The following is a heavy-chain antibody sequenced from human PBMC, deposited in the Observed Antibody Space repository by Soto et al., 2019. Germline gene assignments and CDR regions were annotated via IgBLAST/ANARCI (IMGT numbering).Heavy chain of an antibody. CDR2: IGSGGSDT. V-gene: IGHV3-23*01. Sequence: EVQLLESGGGLVQPGESLRLSCAASGFTFSSYAMSWVRQAPGRGLEWVSSIGSGGSDTYYADSVKGRFTTSRDDSKNTLFLQMNSLRAEDTAIYYCAKDRMEYNSVWDPFDIWGQGTMVSVSS. D-gene: IGHD1-20*01. CDR3: AKDRMEYNSVWDPFDI. CDR1: GFTFSSYA. J-gene: IGHJ3*02.